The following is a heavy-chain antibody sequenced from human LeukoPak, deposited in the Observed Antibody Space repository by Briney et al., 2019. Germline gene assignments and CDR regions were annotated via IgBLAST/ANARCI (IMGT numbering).Heavy chain of an antibody. CDR2: IKQDGSEK. J-gene: IGHJ6*03. V-gene: IGHV3-7*01. CDR3: ARGVAYYYDSSGYYLDYYYMDV. CDR1: GFTFSSYW. Sequence: GGSLRLSCAASGFTFSSYWMSWVRQAPGKGLEWGGNIKQDGSEKYYVDSVKGRFTISRDNAKNSLYLQMNSLRAEDTAVYYCARGVAYYYDSSGYYLDYYYMDVWGKGTTVTISS. D-gene: IGHD3-22*01.